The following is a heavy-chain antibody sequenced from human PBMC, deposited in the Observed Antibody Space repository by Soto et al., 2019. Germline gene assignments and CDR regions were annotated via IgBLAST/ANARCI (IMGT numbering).Heavy chain of an antibody. CDR1: GGSISSSSYY. CDR3: ARHRTNYYDSSGYYLDY. Sequence: QLQLQASGPGLVKPSETLSLTCTVSGGSISSSSYYWGWIRQPPGKGLEWIGGIYYSGSTYYNPSLKSRVTISVHTSKNQFQLTLRPVTAADTAVYYCARHRTNYYDSSGYYLDYWGQGTLVHVSS. V-gene: IGHV4-39*01. D-gene: IGHD3-22*01. CDR2: IYYSGST. J-gene: IGHJ4*02.